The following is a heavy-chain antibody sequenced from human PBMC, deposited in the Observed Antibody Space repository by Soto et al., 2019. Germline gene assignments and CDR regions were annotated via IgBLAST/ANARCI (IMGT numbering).Heavy chain of an antibody. CDR1: GFTFSSYA. D-gene: IGHD2-15*01. CDR2: ISGSGGST. Sequence: PGGSLRLSCAASGFTFSSYAMSWVRQAPGKGLEWVSAISGSGGSTYYADSVKGRFTISRDNSKNTLYLQMNSLRAEDTAVYYCAKDRDCSGGSCYGVGFDYWGQGTLVTVSS. J-gene: IGHJ4*02. V-gene: IGHV3-23*01. CDR3: AKDRDCSGGSCYGVGFDY.